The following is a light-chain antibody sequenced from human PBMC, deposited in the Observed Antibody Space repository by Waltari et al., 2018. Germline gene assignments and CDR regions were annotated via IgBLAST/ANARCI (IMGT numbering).Light chain of an antibody. CDR3: QQYYITPPT. CDR1: QSVLSSSNNKNF. Sequence: DIVMTQSPDSLTVSLGERATVNCKSSQSVLSSSNNKNFLAWDQKKPGQPPKLLIYWASTRGSGVPDRFSGSGSGTDFTLTISSLQAEDVAVYYCQQYYITPPTFGQGTKVEIK. J-gene: IGKJ1*01. CDR2: WAS. V-gene: IGKV4-1*01.